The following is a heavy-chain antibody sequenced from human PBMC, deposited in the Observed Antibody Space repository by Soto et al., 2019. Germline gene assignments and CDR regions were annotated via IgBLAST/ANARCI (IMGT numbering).Heavy chain of an antibody. CDR3: ARDLSGIAAAGTVLGRFDP. CDR2: IYYSGST. J-gene: IGHJ5*02. V-gene: IGHV4-59*01. CDR1: GGSISSYY. D-gene: IGHD6-13*01. Sequence: SETLSLTCTVSGGSISSYYWGWIRQPPGKGLEWIGYIYYSGSTNYNPSLKSRVTISVDTSKNQFSLKLSSVTAADTAVYYCARDLSGIAAAGTVLGRFDPWGQGTLVTVSS.